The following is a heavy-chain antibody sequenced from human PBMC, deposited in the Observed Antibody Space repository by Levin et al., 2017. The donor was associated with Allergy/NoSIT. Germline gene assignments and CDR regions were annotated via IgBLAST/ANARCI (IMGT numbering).Heavy chain of an antibody. J-gene: IGHJ4*02. CDR3: ATQPEYNLLNGYLDS. Sequence: KISCQASGGTFSSYTFNWVRQAPGQGLEWMGRIVPILAIANYTQKFQGRLTIIADKSTSTAYMELRSLRSDDTAVYYCATQPEYNLLNGYLDSWGQGTLVTVSS. CDR1: GGTFSSYT. V-gene: IGHV1-69*02. D-gene: IGHD1-14*01. CDR2: IVPILAIA.